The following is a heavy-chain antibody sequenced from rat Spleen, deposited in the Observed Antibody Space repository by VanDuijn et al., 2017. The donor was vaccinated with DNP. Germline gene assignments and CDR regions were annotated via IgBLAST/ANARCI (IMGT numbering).Heavy chain of an antibody. Sequence: QVQLQQSGAELAKPGSSVKISCKASGNAFITNYFGWIKQTTGQGLEFIGYIHTGSGGTNYNEKFKGDATLTVDKSSSTAFMQLSSLTPGDSAVYYCASLILPNWFAYWGQGTLVTVSS. CDR2: IHTGSGGT. V-gene: IGHV1-43*01. CDR3: ASLILPNWFAY. CDR1: GNAFITNY. D-gene: IGHD4-6*01. J-gene: IGHJ3*01.